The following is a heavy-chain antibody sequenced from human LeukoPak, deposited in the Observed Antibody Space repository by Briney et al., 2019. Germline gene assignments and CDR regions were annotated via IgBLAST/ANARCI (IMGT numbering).Heavy chain of an antibody. Sequence: GGSLRLSCAASGXTFSSYAMHWVRQAPGKGLEWVAVTSYDGSNKQYADSVKGRFTISRDNSKNTLYLQMNSLRGEDTAVYYCATGMYSGSCFGLFHYWGQGTLVTVSS. V-gene: IGHV3-30-3*01. CDR2: TSYDGSNK. D-gene: IGHD1-26*01. J-gene: IGHJ4*02. CDR1: GXTFSSYA. CDR3: ATGMYSGSCFGLFHY.